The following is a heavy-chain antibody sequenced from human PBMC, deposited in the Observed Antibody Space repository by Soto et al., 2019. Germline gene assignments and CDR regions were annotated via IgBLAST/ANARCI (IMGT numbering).Heavy chain of an antibody. CDR2: IYSSGST. D-gene: IGHD6-19*01. CDR1: GGSINTYY. V-gene: IGHV4-59*01. J-gene: IGHJ3*02. CDR3: ARSPPIAVAIRSSFDI. Sequence: SETLSLTCTVSGGSINTYYWSWIRQPPGKGLEWIGYIYSSGSTTYNPSLKSRVTMSVDTSKKYFSLKLRSVTAADTAVYYCARSPPIAVAIRSSFDIWGQGTMVTVSS.